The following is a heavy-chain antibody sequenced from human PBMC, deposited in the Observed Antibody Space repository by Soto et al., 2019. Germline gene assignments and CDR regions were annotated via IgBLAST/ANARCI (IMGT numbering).Heavy chain of an antibody. V-gene: IGHV1-69*13. CDR2: IIPIFGTA. CDR3: AWDSSESNAFDI. Sequence: SVKVSCKASGGTFSSYAISWVRQAPGQGLEWMGGIIPIFGTANYAQKFQGRVTITADESTSTAYMELSSLRSEDTAVYYCAWDSSESNAFDIWGQGTMVTVSS. J-gene: IGHJ3*02. CDR1: GGTFSSYA. D-gene: IGHD3-22*01.